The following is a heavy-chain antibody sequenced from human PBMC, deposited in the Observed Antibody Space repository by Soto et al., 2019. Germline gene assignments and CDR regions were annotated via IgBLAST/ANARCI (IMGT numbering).Heavy chain of an antibody. CDR2: ISGSGGST. V-gene: IGHV3-23*01. CDR1: GFTFSSYA. Sequence: EVQLLESGGGLVQPGGSLRLSCAASGFTFSSYAMSWVLQAPGKGLEWVSAISGSGGSTYYADSVKGRFTISRDNSKNTLYLQMNSMRAEDTAVYYCAKDQAPRWGYSYFYYYYGMDVWGQGTTVTVSS. J-gene: IGHJ6*02. CDR3: AKDQAPRWGYSYFYYYYGMDV. D-gene: IGHD5-18*01.